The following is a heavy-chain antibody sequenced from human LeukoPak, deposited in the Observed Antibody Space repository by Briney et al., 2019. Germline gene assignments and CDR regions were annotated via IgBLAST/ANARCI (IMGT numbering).Heavy chain of an antibody. D-gene: IGHD1-26*01. Sequence: PSETLSLTCAVYGGSFSGYYWSWIRQPPGKGLEWIGEINHSGSTNYNPSLKSRVTISVDTSKNQFSLKLSSVTAADTAVYYCARARGGVIVGASRTSNYFDYWGQGTLVTVSS. J-gene: IGHJ4*02. CDR1: GGSFSGYY. V-gene: IGHV4-34*01. CDR3: ARARGGVIVGASRTSNYFDY. CDR2: INHSGST.